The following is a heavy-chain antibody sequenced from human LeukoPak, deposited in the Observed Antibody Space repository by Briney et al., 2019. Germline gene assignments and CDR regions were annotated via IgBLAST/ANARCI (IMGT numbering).Heavy chain of an antibody. D-gene: IGHD3-22*01. J-gene: IGHJ4*02. CDR1: GFTFSSYG. CDR2: IWYDGSNK. Sequence: GGSLRLSCAASGFTFSSYGMHWVRQAPGKGLEWVAVIWYDGSNKYYADSVKGRFTISRDNSKNTLYLQMNSLRAEDTAVYYCARHQYDNNGYFLPGYWGQGTLVTVSS. CDR3: ARHQYDNNGYFLPGY. V-gene: IGHV3-33*01.